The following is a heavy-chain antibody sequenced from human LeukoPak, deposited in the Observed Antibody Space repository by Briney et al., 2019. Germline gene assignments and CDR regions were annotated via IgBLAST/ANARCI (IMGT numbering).Heavy chain of an antibody. Sequence: SETLSLTCAVYGGSFSGYYWSWIRQPPGKGLEWIGEINHSGSTNYNPSLKSRVTISVDTSKNQFSLKLSSVTAADTAVYYCARVVLVSYDILTGSERRTNWFDPWGQGTLVTVSS. CDR1: GGSFSGYY. V-gene: IGHV4-34*01. CDR3: ARVVLVSYDILTGSERRTNWFDP. CDR2: INHSGST. D-gene: IGHD3-9*01. J-gene: IGHJ5*02.